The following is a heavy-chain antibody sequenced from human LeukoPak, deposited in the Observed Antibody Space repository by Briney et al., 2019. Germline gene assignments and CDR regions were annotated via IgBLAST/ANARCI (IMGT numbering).Heavy chain of an antibody. V-gene: IGHV3-74*01. D-gene: IGHD1-1*01. CDR2: INTDGSST. CDR1: GFTFRSYA. J-gene: IGHJ4*02. CDR3: ARDYHERPESGVY. Sequence: GRSLRLSCAASGFTFRSYAMHWVRQAPGKGLVWVSRINTDGSSTSYADSVKGRFTISRDNAKNTLYLQMNSLRAEDTAVYYCARDYHERPESGVYWGQGTLVTVSS.